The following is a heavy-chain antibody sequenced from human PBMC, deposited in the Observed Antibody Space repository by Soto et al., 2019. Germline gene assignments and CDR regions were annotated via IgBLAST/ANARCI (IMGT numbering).Heavy chain of an antibody. CDR2: INTANDDT. CDR1: GNTLSDYS. Sequence: ASVKVSCKSSGNTLSDYSFHGLRQAPGLRLEGMGWINTANDDTRYSQKFQGRVTITRDTSASTVYMELSSLRSEDTAVYYCAKDLCYAGSCYDDAFDSWGQGTMVPVSS. D-gene: IGHD3-16*01. J-gene: IGHJ3*02. CDR3: AKDLCYAGSCYDDAFDS. V-gene: IGHV1-3*04.